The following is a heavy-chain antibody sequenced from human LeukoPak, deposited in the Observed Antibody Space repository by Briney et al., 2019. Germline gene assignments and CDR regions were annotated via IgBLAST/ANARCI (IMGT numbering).Heavy chain of an antibody. V-gene: IGHV4-34*01. CDR1: GGSFSGYY. D-gene: IGHD1-1*01. CDR3: ARRLAVQFHWRGFDP. J-gene: IGHJ5*02. Sequence: PSETLSLTCAVYGGSFSGYYWSWIRQPPGKGLEWIGEINHSGSTNYNPSLKSRVTISVDTSKNQFSLKLSSVAAADTAVYYCARRLAVQFHWRGFDPWGQGTLVTVSS. CDR2: INHSGST.